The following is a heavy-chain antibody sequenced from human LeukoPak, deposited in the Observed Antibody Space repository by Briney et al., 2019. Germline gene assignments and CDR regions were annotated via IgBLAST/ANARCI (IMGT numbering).Heavy chain of an antibody. J-gene: IGHJ4*02. V-gene: IGHV3-21*01. CDR1: GFTFSSYA. CDR3: ARDRWQQLDPFDY. CDR2: ISSSSSYI. D-gene: IGHD6-13*01. Sequence: GGSLRLSCAASGFTFSSYAMSWVRQAPGKGLEWVSSISSSSSYIYYADSVKGRFTISRDNAKNSLYLQMNSLRAEDTAVYYCARDRWQQLDPFDYWGQGTLVTVSS.